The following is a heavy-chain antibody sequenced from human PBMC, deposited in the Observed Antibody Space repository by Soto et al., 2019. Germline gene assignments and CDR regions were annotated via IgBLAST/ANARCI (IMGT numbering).Heavy chain of an antibody. CDR1: GGSISSSSYY. J-gene: IGHJ5*02. Sequence: SETLSLTCTVSGGSISSSSYYWGWIRQPPGKGLEWIGSIYYSGSTYYNPSLKSRVTISVDTSKNQFSLKLSSVTAADTAVYYCARGGYYLNNWFDPWGQGTLVTVSS. CDR3: ARGGYYLNNWFDP. D-gene: IGHD3-22*01. V-gene: IGHV4-39*07. CDR2: IYYSGST.